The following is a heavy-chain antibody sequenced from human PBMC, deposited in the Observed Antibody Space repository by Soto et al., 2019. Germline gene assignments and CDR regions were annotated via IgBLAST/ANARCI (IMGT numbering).Heavy chain of an antibody. J-gene: IGHJ4*02. V-gene: IGHV4-61*01. CDR3: ARLFSSSWLYYFDY. CDR1: GDSVSSGRYY. CDR2: VYYSGST. D-gene: IGHD6-13*01. Sequence: PSETLSLTCTVSGDSVSSGRYYWSWIRQPPGRGLEWIGYVYYSGSTNYNPSLKSRVTISVDTSKNQFSLKLTSVTAADTAVYYCARLFSSSWLYYFDYWGQGTLVTVS.